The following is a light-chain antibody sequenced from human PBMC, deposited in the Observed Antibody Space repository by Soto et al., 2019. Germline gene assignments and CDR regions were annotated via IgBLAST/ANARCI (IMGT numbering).Light chain of an antibody. CDR2: AAS. CDR1: QCISSW. CDR3: QQANSFPPT. J-gene: IGKJ4*01. Sequence: DIQMTQSPSSVSASVEDRVTITCRASQCISSWLAWYQQKPGRAPKLLIYAASNLQSGVPSRFSGSGSGIDFTLTISSLQPEDFATYCCQQANSFPPTFGGGTKVEIK. V-gene: IGKV1D-12*01.